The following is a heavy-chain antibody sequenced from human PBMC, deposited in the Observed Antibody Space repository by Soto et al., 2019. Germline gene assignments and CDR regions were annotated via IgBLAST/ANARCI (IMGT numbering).Heavy chain of an antibody. V-gene: IGHV4-59*08. CDR2: VHDSWGS. J-gene: IGHJ6*04. D-gene: IGHD3-16*02. CDR3: VRQGLGAINGIVDV. CDR1: GCSISSYY. Sequence: SETLSLTCTVSGCSISSYYWSWIRQPPGKGLEWIGYVHDSWGSHYNPSLKSRVAISLDTSKSQFSLKLTSVTATDTAVYYCVRQGLGAINGIVDVWGKGNKVTVYS.